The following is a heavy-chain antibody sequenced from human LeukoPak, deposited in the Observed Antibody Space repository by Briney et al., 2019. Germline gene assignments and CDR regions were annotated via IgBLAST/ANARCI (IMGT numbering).Heavy chain of an antibody. CDR2: INTHHGDT. CDR1: DYTFISYG. D-gene: IGHD3-16*01. J-gene: IGHJ6*02. Sequence: ASVKVSCKASDYTFISYGISWVRQAPGQGLEWMGWINTHHGDTNYTKKVQGRVTMTADTSSSTAYMELRRLRSDDTAVYYCARVMYYDHVWGSHPYYYGMDVWGQGTTVTVSS. CDR3: ARVMYYDHVWGSHPYYYGMDV. V-gene: IGHV1-18*01.